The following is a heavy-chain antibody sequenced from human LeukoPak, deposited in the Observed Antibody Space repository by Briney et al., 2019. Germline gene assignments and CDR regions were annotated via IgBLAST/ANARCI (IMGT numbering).Heavy chain of an antibody. CDR2: IYYSGST. CDR1: GGSISSGGYY. CDR3: ARGVATSNYYYYYMDV. Sequence: APETLSLTCTVSGGSISSGGYYWSWIRQHPGKGLEWIGYIYYSGSTYYNPSLKSRVTISVDTSKNQFSLKLSSVTVADTAVYYCARGVATSNYYYYYMDVWGKGTTVTVSS. D-gene: IGHD5-12*01. V-gene: IGHV4-31*03. J-gene: IGHJ6*03.